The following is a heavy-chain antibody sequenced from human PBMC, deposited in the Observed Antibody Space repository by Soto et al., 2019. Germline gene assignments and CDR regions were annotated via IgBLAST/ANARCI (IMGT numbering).Heavy chain of an antibody. Sequence: QVQLGQSGAEVKKPGASVKVSCKASGYTFSPYGFSWVRQAPGQGLEWMGWIGAENGDTTYAQNFQGRVTMTTDTSTTPTYTEWRRLTSVATAVYFWARDWKGAEGFETWGQGTLVTVSS. CDR3: ARDWKGAEGFET. CDR2: IGAENGDT. V-gene: IGHV1-18*01. J-gene: IGHJ5*02. D-gene: IGHD1-1*01. CDR1: GYTFSPYG.